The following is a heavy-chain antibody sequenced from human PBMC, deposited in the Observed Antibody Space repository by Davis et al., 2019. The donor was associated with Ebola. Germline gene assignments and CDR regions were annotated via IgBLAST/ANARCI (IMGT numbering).Heavy chain of an antibody. D-gene: IGHD4-17*01. CDR1: GFTFSSYS. CDR2: ISSSSSTI. J-gene: IGHJ4*02. V-gene: IGHV3-48*01. Sequence: GESLKISCAASGFTFSSYSMNWVRQAPGKGLEWVSYISSSSSTIYYADSVKGRFTISRDNSKNTLYLQMGSLRAEDMAVYYCARDDDYGDYGASDWGQGTLVTVSS. CDR3: ARDDDYGDYGASD.